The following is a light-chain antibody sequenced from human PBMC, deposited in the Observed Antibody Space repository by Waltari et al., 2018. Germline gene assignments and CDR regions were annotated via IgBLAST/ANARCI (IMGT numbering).Light chain of an antibody. CDR1: SPNIGSNY. V-gene: IGLV1-47*02. J-gene: IGLJ2*01. CDR3: AAWDDSLSGVV. Sequence: QSVLTQPPSASGTPGQRVTISCSGSSPNIGSNYVYWYQQLPGTAPKLLIYSNYQRPSGVPDRFSGSKSGTSASLAISGLRSEDEADYYCAAWDDSLSGVVFGGGTKLTVL. CDR2: SNY.